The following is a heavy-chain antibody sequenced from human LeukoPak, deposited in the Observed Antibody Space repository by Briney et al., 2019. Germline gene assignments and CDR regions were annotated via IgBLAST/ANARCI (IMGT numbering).Heavy chain of an antibody. CDR3: ARSPTYYYDSSGYYYVRD. CDR1: GGTFSSYA. J-gene: IGHJ4*02. D-gene: IGHD3-22*01. Sequence: SVKVSCKASGGTFSSYAISWVRQAPGQGLEWMGGIIPIFGTANYAQKFQGRVTITADESTSTAYMELSSLRSEDTAVYYCARSPTYYYDSSGYYYVRDWGQGTLVTVSS. V-gene: IGHV1-69*13. CDR2: IIPIFGTA.